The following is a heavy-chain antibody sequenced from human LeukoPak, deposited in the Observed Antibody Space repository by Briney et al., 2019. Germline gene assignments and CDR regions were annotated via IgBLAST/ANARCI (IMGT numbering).Heavy chain of an antibody. CDR3: ARYARSWTSFDY. CDR1: GGSVSSGSYY. CDR2: IYYSGST. Sequence: SETLSLTCTVSGGSVSSGSYYWSWIRQPPGTGLEWIGYIYYSGSTNYNPSLKSRVTISVDTSKNQFSLKLSSVTAADTAVYYCARYARSWTSFDYWGQGTLVTVSS. V-gene: IGHV4-61*01. D-gene: IGHD6-13*01. J-gene: IGHJ4*02.